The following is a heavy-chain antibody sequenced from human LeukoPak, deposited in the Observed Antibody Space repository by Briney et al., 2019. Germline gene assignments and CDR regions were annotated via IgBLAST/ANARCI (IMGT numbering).Heavy chain of an antibody. D-gene: IGHD2-8*01. CDR3: ARDQSQNGRFDY. CDR2: IYYSGST. J-gene: IGHJ4*02. Sequence: SETLSLTCTVSGGSISSYYWSWTRQPPGKGLECIGYIYYSGSTNYNPSLKSRVTISVDTSKNQFSLKLSSVTAADTAVYYCARDQSQNGRFDYWGQGTLVTVSS. CDR1: GGSISSYY. V-gene: IGHV4-59*01.